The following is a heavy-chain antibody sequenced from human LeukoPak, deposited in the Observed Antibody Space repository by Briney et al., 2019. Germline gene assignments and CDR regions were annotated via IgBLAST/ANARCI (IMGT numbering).Heavy chain of an antibody. CDR2: IYYSGST. D-gene: IGHD3-10*01. J-gene: IGHJ4*02. V-gene: IGHV4-39*07. CDR3: AREKIYGSGSYYNGYFDY. Sequence: SETLSLTCTVSGGSISSSSYYWGWIRQPPGKGLEWIGSIYYSGSTYYNPSLKSRVTISVDTSKNQFSLKLSSVTAADTAVYYCAREKIYGSGSYYNGYFDYWGQGTLVTVSS. CDR1: GGSISSSSYY.